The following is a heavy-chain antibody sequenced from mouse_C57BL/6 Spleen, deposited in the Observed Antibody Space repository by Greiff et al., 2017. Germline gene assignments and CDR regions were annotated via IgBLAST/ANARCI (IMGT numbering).Heavy chain of an antibody. Sequence: DVMLVESGGGLVKPGGSLKLSCAASGFTFSSYAMSWVRQTPEKRLEWVATISDGGSYTYYPDNVKGRFTISRDNAKNNLYLQMSHLKSEDTAMYYCAREDYYGSSPYWYFDVWGTGTTVTVSS. CDR3: AREDYYGSSPYWYFDV. CDR1: GFTFSSYA. D-gene: IGHD1-1*01. V-gene: IGHV5-4*01. J-gene: IGHJ1*03. CDR2: ISDGGSYT.